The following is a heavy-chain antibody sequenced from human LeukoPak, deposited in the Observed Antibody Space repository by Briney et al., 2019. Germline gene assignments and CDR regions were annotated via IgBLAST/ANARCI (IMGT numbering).Heavy chain of an antibody. CDR1: GFNFSSYD. CDR3: AKHRDYGYFDY. CDR2: ISDSGAIT. J-gene: IGHJ4*02. V-gene: IGHV3-23*01. D-gene: IGHD4-17*01. Sequence: PGGSLRLSCAASGFNFSSYDMSWVRQAPGKGLEWVSLISDSGAITYYADSLKGRFTISRDNSKNTLYLQMNSLRAEDTAVYYCAKHRDYGYFDYWGQGTLVTVPS.